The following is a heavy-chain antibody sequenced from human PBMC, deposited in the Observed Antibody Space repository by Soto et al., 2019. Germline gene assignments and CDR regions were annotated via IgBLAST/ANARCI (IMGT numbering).Heavy chain of an antibody. D-gene: IGHD3-3*01. J-gene: IGHJ6*02. CDR2: SYYTGST. V-gene: IGHV4-61*01. CDR3: ARDQYDFRCGSYYYAMEV. CDR1: GAPVSSESPY. Sequence: LSLTCTVSGAPVSSESPYWSWIRPTPGKGLEWVGYSYYTGSTNYNPSLKGRVTMSVATSMAQVSLRLRSVTRADTPVYYCARDQYDFRCGSYYYAMEVWGQGTKVTVSS.